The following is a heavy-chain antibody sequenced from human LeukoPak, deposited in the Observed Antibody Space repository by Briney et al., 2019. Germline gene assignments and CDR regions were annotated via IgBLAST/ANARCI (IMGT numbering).Heavy chain of an antibody. Sequence: NPSETLSLNCTVSGGSVSSSHWNWIRQPPGKGLEWIGNVDYSGSTKYNPSLRSRVTMSLDTSNNQFSLKLRSVTASDTALYYCTRGYYEPFDRWGQETLVTVSS. D-gene: IGHD3-22*01. CDR3: TRGYYEPFDR. CDR1: GGSVSSSH. V-gene: IGHV4-59*02. J-gene: IGHJ4*02. CDR2: VDYSGST.